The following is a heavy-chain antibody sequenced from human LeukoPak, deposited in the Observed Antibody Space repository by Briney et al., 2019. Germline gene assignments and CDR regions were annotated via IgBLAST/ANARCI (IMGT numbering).Heavy chain of an antibody. V-gene: IGHV3-23*01. Sequence: GGSLRLSCAASGFTFSSYAMSWVRQAPGKGLEWVSTISGSGGSTYYTDSVKGRFTISRDNSKNTLYLQMNSLRAEDTAVYYCAKDPTTSIAGDYWGQGTLVTVSS. CDR3: AKDPTTSIAGDY. J-gene: IGHJ4*02. D-gene: IGHD6-6*01. CDR2: ISGSGGST. CDR1: GFTFSSYA.